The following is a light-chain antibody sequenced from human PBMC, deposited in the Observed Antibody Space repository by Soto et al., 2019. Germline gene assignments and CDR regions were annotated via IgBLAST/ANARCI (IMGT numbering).Light chain of an antibody. J-gene: IGKJ5*01. CDR3: QQYNNWPLP. CDR2: GAS. V-gene: IGKV3-15*01. Sequence: EIGMKQSPATLSVSQGERATLSCRASQSVSSNLAWYQQKPGQAPRLLIYGASSRATGIPVRFSGSGSGTEFTLTISSLQSEDFAVYYCQQYNNWPLPFGQGRRLEIK. CDR1: QSVSSN.